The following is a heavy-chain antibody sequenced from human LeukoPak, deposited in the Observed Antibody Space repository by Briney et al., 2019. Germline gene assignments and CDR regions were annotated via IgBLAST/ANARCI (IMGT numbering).Heavy chain of an antibody. CDR1: GGSISSYY. CDR2: ISYSGST. V-gene: IGHV4-59*08. Sequence: SETLSLTCTVSGGSISSYYWSWIRQPPGKGLEWIGYISYSGSTNYNPSLKSRVTISVDTSKNQFSLKLSSVTAADTAVYYCARHTPGVRVAAAGSPYWYFDLWGRGTLVTVS. D-gene: IGHD6-13*01. J-gene: IGHJ2*01. CDR3: ARHTPGVRVAAAGSPYWYFDL.